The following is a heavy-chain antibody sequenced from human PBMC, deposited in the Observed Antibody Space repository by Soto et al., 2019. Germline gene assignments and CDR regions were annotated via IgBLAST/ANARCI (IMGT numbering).Heavy chain of an antibody. Sequence: QVQLVQSGAEVKKPGASVKVSCKASGYTFTSYAMHWVRQAPGQRLEWMGWINAGNGNTNYSQKFQGRVTITRDTSASTAYMELSRLRSEGTAVYDCARGPGGPDGPGDYWGQGTLVTVSS. J-gene: IGHJ4*02. V-gene: IGHV1-3*01. CDR1: GYTFTSYA. CDR2: INAGNGNT. D-gene: IGHD2-15*01. CDR3: ARGPGGPDGPGDY.